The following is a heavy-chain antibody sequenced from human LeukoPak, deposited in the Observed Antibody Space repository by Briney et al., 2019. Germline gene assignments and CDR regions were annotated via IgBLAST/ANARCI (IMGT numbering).Heavy chain of an antibody. D-gene: IGHD2-2*01. J-gene: IGHJ4*02. CDR2: IYPGDSNT. Sequence: PGESLKISCKGSGYSFTSYWIGWVRQMPGKGLEWMGIIYPGDSNTRYSPSFQGQVTISADKSISTAYLQWSSLKASDTAMYYCARTQRGDIVVVPSGFDYWXXGTLVTVS. V-gene: IGHV5-51*01. CDR1: GYSFTSYW. CDR3: ARTQRGDIVVVPSGFDY.